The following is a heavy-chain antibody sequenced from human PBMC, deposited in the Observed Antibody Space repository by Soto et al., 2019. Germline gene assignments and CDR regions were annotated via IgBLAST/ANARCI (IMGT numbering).Heavy chain of an antibody. Sequence: EVQLVESGGGLVQPGRSLRLSCAASGFTFDDYAMHWVRQAPGKGLEWVSGISWNSGSIGYADSVKGRFTISRDNAKNSLYLQXXXLXXXXXXXXYCTKGRHPYLIDYWGQGTLVTV. D-gene: IGHD3-10*01. CDR3: TKGRHPYLIDY. CDR2: ISWNSGSI. CDR1: GFTFDDYA. V-gene: IGHV3-9*01. J-gene: IGHJ4*02.